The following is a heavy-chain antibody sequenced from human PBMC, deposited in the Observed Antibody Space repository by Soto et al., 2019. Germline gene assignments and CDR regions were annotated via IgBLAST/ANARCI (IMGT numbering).Heavy chain of an antibody. CDR1: GYSFTSYW. J-gene: IGHJ3*02. D-gene: IGHD3-10*01. CDR3: ARSGRVLWFGELLTYDAFDI. CDR2: IYPGDSDT. Sequence: GESLKISCKGSGYSFTSYWIGWVRQMPGKGLEWLGIIYPGDSDTRYSPSFQGQVTISADKSISTAYLQWSSLKASDTAMYYCARSGRVLWFGELLTYDAFDIWGQGTMVTVSS. V-gene: IGHV5-51*01.